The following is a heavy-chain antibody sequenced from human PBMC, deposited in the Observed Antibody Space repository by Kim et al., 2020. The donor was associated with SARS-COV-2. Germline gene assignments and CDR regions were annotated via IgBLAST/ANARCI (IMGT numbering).Heavy chain of an antibody. Sequence: GGSLRLSCAASGFTFSSYSIHWVRQAPGKGLEWVSSISSSSTYIYYADSLKGRFTISRDNAKNSLYLQMNSLRAEDTAVYYCARALLGYKNNAFDIWGQGTMVTVSS. V-gene: IGHV3-21*01. J-gene: IGHJ3*02. CDR1: GFTFSSYS. D-gene: IGHD5-18*01. CDR2: ISSSSTYI. CDR3: ARALLGYKNNAFDI.